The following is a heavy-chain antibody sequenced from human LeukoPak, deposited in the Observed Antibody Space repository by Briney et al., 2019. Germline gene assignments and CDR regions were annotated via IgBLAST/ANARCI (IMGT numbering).Heavy chain of an antibody. Sequence: PGGSLRLSCAASGFTFDDYAMHWVRQAPGKGLEWVSGVSWNSGSIGYADSVKGRFTISRDNAKNSLYLQMNSLRAEDTALYYCAKGGSGYYYYYMDVWGKGTTVTVSS. J-gene: IGHJ6*03. D-gene: IGHD3-10*01. CDR2: VSWNSGSI. V-gene: IGHV3-9*01. CDR3: AKGGSGYYYYYMDV. CDR1: GFTFDDYA.